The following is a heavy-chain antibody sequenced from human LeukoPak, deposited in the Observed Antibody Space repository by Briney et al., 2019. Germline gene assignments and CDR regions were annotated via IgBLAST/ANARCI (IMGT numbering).Heavy chain of an antibody. V-gene: IGHV2-5*01. CDR3: AHATYYDFWSGYPPFEY. D-gene: IGHD3-3*01. J-gene: IGHJ4*02. CDR2: IYWNDDK. Sequence: SGPTLVKPTQTLTLTCTFSGFSLSTSRVGVGWIRQPPGKALEWLALIYWNDDKRYSPSLKSRLTITKDTSKNQVVLTMTNMDPVDTATYHCAHATYYDFWSGYPPFEYWGQGTLVTVSS. CDR1: GFSLSTSRVG.